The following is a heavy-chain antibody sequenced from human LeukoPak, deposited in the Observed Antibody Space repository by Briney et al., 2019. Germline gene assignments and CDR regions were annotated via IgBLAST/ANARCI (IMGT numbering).Heavy chain of an antibody. D-gene: IGHD5-12*01. CDR2: ISSRSTDI. V-gene: IGHV3-21*04. CDR3: AKRATMSGATYYFDY. CDR1: GFTFSSYS. Sequence: GGSLRLSCAVSGFTFSSYSMTWVRQAPGKGLEWVSSISSRSTDIYYADSVKGRFAISRDNSNNMLYLQMNSLRAEDTAVYYCAKRATMSGATYYFDYWGQGTLVTVSS. J-gene: IGHJ4*02.